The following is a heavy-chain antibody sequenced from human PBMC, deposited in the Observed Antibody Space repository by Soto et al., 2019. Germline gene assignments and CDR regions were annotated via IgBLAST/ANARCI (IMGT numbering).Heavy chain of an antibody. CDR1: GYTFTSYG. Sequence: ASVKVSCXASGYTFTSYGISWVRQAPGQGLEWMGWISAYNGNTNYAQKLQGRVTMTTDTSTSTAYMELRSLRSDDTAVYYCARDLKDIVVVPADNYYYYMDVWGKGTTVPVSS. CDR3: ARDLKDIVVVPADNYYYYMDV. CDR2: ISAYNGNT. V-gene: IGHV1-18*01. D-gene: IGHD2-2*01. J-gene: IGHJ6*03.